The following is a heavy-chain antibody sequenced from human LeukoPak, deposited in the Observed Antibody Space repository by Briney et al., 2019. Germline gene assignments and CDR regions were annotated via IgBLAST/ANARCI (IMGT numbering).Heavy chain of an antibody. CDR2: VYYSGRT. CDR3: SSRADADDGGPPVTLDV. D-gene: IGHD4-23*01. Sequence: AETLSLTCSVCIGPHSINYSICVRQPPGKGLEWIGYVYYSGRTKYNPSLQSRRTISLGKTNNHFSLLLKSVTTADTAADYCSSRADADDGGPPVTLDVWGQGTMVTVSS. J-gene: IGHJ3*01. CDR1: IGPHSINY. V-gene: IGHV4-59*01.